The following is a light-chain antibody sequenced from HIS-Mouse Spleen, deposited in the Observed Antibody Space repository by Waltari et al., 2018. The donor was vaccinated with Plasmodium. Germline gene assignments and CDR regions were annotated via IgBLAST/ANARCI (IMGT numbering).Light chain of an antibody. J-gene: IGLJ2*01. V-gene: IGLV2-14*01. CDR2: EVS. CDR1: RSAVGGSNY. CDR3: SSYTSSSTLDVV. Sequence: QSALTQPASVSGSPGQSITIPCPGTRSAVGGSNYVSLSQQHPGKAPKLMIYEVSHRPSGVSNRFSGSKSGNTASLTISGLQAEDEADYYCSSYTSSSTLDVVFGGGTKLTVL.